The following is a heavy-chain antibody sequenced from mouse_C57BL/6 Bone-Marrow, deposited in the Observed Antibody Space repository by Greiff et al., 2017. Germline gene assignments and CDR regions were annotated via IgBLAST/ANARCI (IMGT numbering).Heavy chain of an antibody. CDR2: IWWDDDK. CDR3: ARSRDGSSYTWFAY. J-gene: IGHJ3*01. CDR1: GFSLSTFGMG. D-gene: IGHD1-1*01. Sequence: QPSQTLSLTCSFSGFSLSTFGMGVGWIRQPSGKGMEWLAHIWWDDDKYYNPALKSRLTISKDTSKNQVFLKIAIVDTADTATYYCARSRDGSSYTWFAYWGQGTLVTVSA. V-gene: IGHV8-8*01.